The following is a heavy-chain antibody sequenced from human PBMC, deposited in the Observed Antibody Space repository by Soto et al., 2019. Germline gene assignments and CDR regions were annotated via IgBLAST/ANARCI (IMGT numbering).Heavy chain of an antibody. CDR2: IVPMIGKV. CDR1: GGTTSSYT. J-gene: IGHJ4*02. D-gene: IGHD6-13*01. CDR3: ALRTGSWNGLGD. V-gene: IGHV1-69*02. Sequence: QVQLVQSGAEVKKPGSSVKVSCKVSGGTTSSYTIGWVRQAPGQGLQWMGNIVPMIGKVDYAQTFQDRVTLAADKSTRTVYMELRSQRSEDTAVYFCALRTGSWNGLGDWGQGTVFTVSS.